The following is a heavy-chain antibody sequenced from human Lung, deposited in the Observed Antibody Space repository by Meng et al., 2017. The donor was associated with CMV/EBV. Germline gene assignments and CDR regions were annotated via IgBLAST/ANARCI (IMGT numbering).Heavy chain of an antibody. J-gene: IGHJ4*02. CDR1: GFTFGSYA. V-gene: IGHV3-23*01. CDR2: ISGNGYST. Sequence: GEXXTIXCEASGFTFGSYAMTWVRQAPGKGLQWVSSISGNGYSTYYEDSVKGRFTISRDNSNNTLFLQMNSLRADDTAVYYCAKDRHTSSAPSSFDSLGQGXLVTVSS. CDR3: AKDRHTSSAPSSFDS.